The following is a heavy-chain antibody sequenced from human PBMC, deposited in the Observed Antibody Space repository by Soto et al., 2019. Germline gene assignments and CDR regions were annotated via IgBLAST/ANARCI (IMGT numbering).Heavy chain of an antibody. V-gene: IGHV5-51*01. CDR3: XGGGVRGVITRTRDYYGMDV. CDR2: IYPGDSDT. J-gene: IGHJ6*02. Sequence: PGESLKISCKGSGYSFTSYWIGWVRQMPGKGLEWMGIIYPGDSDTRYSPSFQGQVTISADKSISTAYLQWSSLKASDTAMYYCXGGGVRGVITRTRDYYGMDVWGQGTTVTVSS. CDR1: GYSFTSYW. D-gene: IGHD3-10*01.